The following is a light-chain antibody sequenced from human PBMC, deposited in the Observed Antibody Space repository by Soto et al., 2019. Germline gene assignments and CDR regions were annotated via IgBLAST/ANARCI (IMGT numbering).Light chain of an antibody. CDR2: GAS. CDR1: QSVSRN. V-gene: IGKV3-15*01. Sequence: ETVMTQSPATLSMSPGERNTLSCRASQSVSRNLAWYQQRPGQTPRLLFYGASTRATGIPARFSASGSGTEFILTISSLQSEDFAAYYCQQYNNSPLTVRGGTKV. J-gene: IGKJ4*01. CDR3: QQYNNSPLT.